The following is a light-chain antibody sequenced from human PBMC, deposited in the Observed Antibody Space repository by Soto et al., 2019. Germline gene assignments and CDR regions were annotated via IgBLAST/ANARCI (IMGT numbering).Light chain of an antibody. J-gene: IGLJ3*02. CDR1: SSNIGAGYD. V-gene: IGLV1-40*01. CDR2: GNS. CDR3: QSYDSSLSHWL. Sequence: QSVLTQPPSVSGAPGQRVTISCSGTSSNIGAGYDVHWYQQLPGTAPKLLIYGNSNRLSGVPDRFSGSKSGTSASLAITGLQAEDEADYYCQSYDSSLSHWLFGGGTKPPS.